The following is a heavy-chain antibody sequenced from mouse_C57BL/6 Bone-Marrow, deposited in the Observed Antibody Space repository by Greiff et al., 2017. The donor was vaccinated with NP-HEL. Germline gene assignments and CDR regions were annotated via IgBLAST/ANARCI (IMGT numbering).Heavy chain of an antibody. J-gene: IGHJ3*01. CDR2: IWSGGST. CDR3: ASPYGNYPWFAY. Sequence: QVQLKQSGPGLVQPSQSLSITCTVSGFSLTSYGVHWVRQSPGKGLEWLGVIWSGGSTDYNAAFISRLSISKDNSKSQVFFKMNSLQADDTAIYYCASPYGNYPWFAYWGQGTLVTVSA. D-gene: IGHD2-1*01. V-gene: IGHV2-2*01. CDR1: GFSLTSYG.